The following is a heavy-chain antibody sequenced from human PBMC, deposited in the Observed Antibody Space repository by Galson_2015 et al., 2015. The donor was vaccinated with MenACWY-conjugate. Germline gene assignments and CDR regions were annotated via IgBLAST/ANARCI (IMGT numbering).Heavy chain of an antibody. J-gene: IGHJ3*02. Sequence: SLRLSCAASRFTFSNYWMTWVRQAPGKGLEWVANIRQDGSEKYYVDSVKGRFTISRDNAKNSLYLQMNSLRAEDTAVYYCARDLTYYYESSGYYYDAFDIWGQGAMVTVSS. CDR3: ARDLTYYYESSGYYYDAFDI. CDR2: IRQDGSEK. V-gene: IGHV3-7*03. CDR1: RFTFSNYW. D-gene: IGHD3-22*01.